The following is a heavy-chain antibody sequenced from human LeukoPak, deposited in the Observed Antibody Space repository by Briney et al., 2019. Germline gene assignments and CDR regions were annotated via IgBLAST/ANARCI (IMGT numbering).Heavy chain of an antibody. D-gene: IGHD3-10*01. V-gene: IGHV1-2*02. CDR1: GYTFTGYY. Sequence: ASLKLSCTASGYTFTGYYMHWVRQAPGQGLEWMGWMNPNSSDTNYAENVKGRVTITRDTAISTAYLQLNRLRAEDTAVYYCARDFLWFGDLVDSYWGQGTLVTVSS. J-gene: IGHJ4*02. CDR2: MNPNSSDT. CDR3: ARDFLWFGDLVDSY.